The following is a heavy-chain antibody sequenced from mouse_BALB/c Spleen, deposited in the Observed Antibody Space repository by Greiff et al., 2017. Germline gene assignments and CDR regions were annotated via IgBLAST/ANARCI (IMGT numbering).Heavy chain of an antibody. Sequence: VQLQQSGAELAKPGASVKMSCKASGYTFTSYWMHWVKQRPGQGLEWIGYINPSTGYTEYNQKFKDKATLTADKSSSTAYMQLSSLTSEDSAVYYCARGLLSGFAYWGQGTTLTVSS. CDR3: ARGLLSGFAY. CDR2: INPSTGYT. CDR1: GYTFTSYW. J-gene: IGHJ2*01. D-gene: IGHD2-12*01. V-gene: IGHV1-7*01.